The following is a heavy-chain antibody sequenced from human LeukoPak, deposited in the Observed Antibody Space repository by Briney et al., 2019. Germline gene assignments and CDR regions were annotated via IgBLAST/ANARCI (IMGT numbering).Heavy chain of an antibody. Sequence: GGSLRLSCAASGFTFSSYAMSWVRQGPGKGLEWVSAISGTGGSTPYADSVQGRFTIPRDNSKNTLYLQMNSLRAEDTAVYYCARRTLTGTTSQFDSWGQGTLVTVSS. V-gene: IGHV3-23*01. CDR2: ISGTGGST. J-gene: IGHJ4*02. CDR3: ARRTLTGTTSQFDS. D-gene: IGHD1-20*01. CDR1: GFTFSSYA.